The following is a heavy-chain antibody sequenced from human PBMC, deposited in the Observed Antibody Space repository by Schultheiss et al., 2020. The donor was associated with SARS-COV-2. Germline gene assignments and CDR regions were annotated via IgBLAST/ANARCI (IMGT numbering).Heavy chain of an antibody. J-gene: IGHJ4*02. Sequence: GGSLRLSCAASGFTFNTYAMHWVRQAPGKGLAWVAVISYDGSNKYSADSVKGRFSISRDNSKNTLYLQMNSLRAEDTAVYYCARGPLLVEQLVEFDYWGQGTLVTVSS. CDR1: GFTFNTYA. D-gene: IGHD6-6*01. V-gene: IGHV3-30*07. CDR2: ISYDGSNK. CDR3: ARGPLLVEQLVEFDY.